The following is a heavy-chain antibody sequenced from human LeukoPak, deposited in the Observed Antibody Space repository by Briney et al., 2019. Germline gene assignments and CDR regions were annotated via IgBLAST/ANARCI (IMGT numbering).Heavy chain of an antibody. CDR3: AKGEGSYHGLDY. CDR1: GFTFSSTW. V-gene: IGHV3-74*01. Sequence: GGSLRLSCAASGFTFSSTWMNWVRQGPGKGLEWVSRITSDGSSTIYADSVKGRFTISRDNAKSTVYLQMNSLRVEDTAVYYCAKGEGSYHGLDYWGQGTLVTVSS. J-gene: IGHJ4*02. CDR2: ITSDGSST. D-gene: IGHD1-26*01.